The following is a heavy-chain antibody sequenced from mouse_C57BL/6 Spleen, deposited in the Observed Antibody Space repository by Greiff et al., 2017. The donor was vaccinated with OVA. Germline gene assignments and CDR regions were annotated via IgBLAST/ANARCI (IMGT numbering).Heavy chain of an antibody. Sequence: QVQLQQSGAELVRPGSSVKLSCKASGYTFTSYWMDWVKQRPGQGLEWIGNIYPSDSETHYNQKFKDKATLTVDKSSSTAYMQLSSLTSEDSAVYYCARALIYYYGSSYGAYWGQGTLVTVSA. CDR3: ARALIYYYGSSYGAY. CDR2: IYPSDSET. J-gene: IGHJ3*01. CDR1: GYTFTSYW. V-gene: IGHV1-61*01. D-gene: IGHD1-1*01.